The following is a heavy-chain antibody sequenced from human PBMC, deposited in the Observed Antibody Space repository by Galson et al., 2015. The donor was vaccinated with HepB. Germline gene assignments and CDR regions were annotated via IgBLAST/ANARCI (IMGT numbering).Heavy chain of an antibody. Sequence: SLRLSCAASGFTFSTYSMTWVRQAPGKGLEWVANIKQDGSEKYYVDSVKGRFTISRDNAKNSLYLQMNSLRAEDTAVYYCARVGGYDWDYFDYWGQGTLVTVSS. CDR1: GFTFSTYS. V-gene: IGHV3-7*01. CDR3: ARVGGYDWDYFDY. J-gene: IGHJ4*02. D-gene: IGHD5-12*01. CDR2: IKQDGSEK.